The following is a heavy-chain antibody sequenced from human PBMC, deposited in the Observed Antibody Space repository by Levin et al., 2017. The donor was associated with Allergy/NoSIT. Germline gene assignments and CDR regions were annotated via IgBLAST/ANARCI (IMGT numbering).Heavy chain of an antibody. D-gene: IGHD5-12*01. CDR1: GYSFTSYW. Sequence: KVSCKGSGYSFTSYWIGWVRQMPGKGLEWMGIIYPGDSDTRYSPSFQGQVTISADKSISTAYLQWSSLKASDTAMYYCARHGLVGYSGYAPLDYWGQGTLVTVSS. CDR2: IYPGDSDT. V-gene: IGHV5-51*01. CDR3: ARHGLVGYSGYAPLDY. J-gene: IGHJ4*02.